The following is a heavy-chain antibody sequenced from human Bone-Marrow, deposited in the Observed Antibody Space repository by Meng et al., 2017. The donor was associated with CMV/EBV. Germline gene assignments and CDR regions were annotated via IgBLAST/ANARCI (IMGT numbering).Heavy chain of an antibody. V-gene: IGHV1-46*01. CDR3: ARGPELLWFGELSRAGIAFDI. CDR1: GYTFTSYY. D-gene: IGHD3-10*01. J-gene: IGHJ3*02. Sequence: ASVKVSCKASGYTFTSYYMHWVRQAPGQGLEWMGIINPSGGSTSYAQKFQGKFTMTRNTSISTAYMELSSLRSEDTAVYYCARGPELLWFGELSRAGIAFDIWGHGTMVAFSS. CDR2: INPSGGST.